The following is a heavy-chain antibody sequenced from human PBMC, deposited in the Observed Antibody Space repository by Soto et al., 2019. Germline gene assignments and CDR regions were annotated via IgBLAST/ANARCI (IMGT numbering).Heavy chain of an antibody. D-gene: IGHD6-19*01. V-gene: IGHV4-30-4*08. CDR2: IYYSGDT. J-gene: IGHJ4*02. CDR1: GGSIISGDYY. CDR3: ARHESSGWYYFDY. Sequence: SETLSLTCTVSGGSIISGDYYWSWIRQPPGKGLEWIGYIYYSGDTSYNPSLKSRVTISIDTSKNQFSLKLSSVTAADTAVYYCARHESSGWYYFDYWGQGTLVTVSS.